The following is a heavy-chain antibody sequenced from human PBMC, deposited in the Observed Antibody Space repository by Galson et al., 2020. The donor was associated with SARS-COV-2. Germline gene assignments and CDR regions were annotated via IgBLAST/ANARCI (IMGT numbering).Heavy chain of an antibody. J-gene: IGHJ6*02. CDR3: ARHGGAKVEIENYYAMDV. CDR2: IYPDDSDT. CDR1: GDSFSTYW. V-gene: IGHV5-51*01. Sequence: QVSCQGSGDSFSTYWIARVRQRPGKGMEWFGFIYPDDSDTIYSPSFQGQVTISANKSISTAYLHWSSLRASDTAMYYCARHGGAKVEIENYYAMDVWGQGTTVTVSS. D-gene: IGHD2-15*01.